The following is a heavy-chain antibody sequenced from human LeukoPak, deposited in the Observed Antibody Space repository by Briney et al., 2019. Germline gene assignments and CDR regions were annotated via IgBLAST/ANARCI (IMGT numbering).Heavy chain of an antibody. V-gene: IGHV3-21*01. D-gene: IGHD6-13*01. CDR3: ARDQGRIAAAGTGLGFYGMDV. CDR1: GFTFSSYW. CDR2: ISSSSSYI. Sequence: GGSLRLSCAASGFTFSSYWMSWVRQVPGKGLEWVSSISSSSSYIYYADSVKGRFTISRDNAKNSLYLQMNSLRAEDTAVYYCARDQGRIAAAGTGLGFYGMDVWGQGTTVTVSS. J-gene: IGHJ6*02.